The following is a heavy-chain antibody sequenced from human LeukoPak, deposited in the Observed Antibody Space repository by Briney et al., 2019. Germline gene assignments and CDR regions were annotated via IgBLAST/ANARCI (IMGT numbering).Heavy chain of an antibody. Sequence: ASVKVSCKASGYTFTGYYMHWVRQAPGQGLEWMGWINPNSGGTNYAQKFQGRVTMTRDTSISTAYLELSRLRSDDTAVYYCARATYDSSHYEYFQHWGQGTLVTVPP. D-gene: IGHD3-22*01. CDR2: INPNSGGT. CDR3: ARATYDSSHYEYFQH. V-gene: IGHV1-2*02. J-gene: IGHJ1*01. CDR1: GYTFTGYY.